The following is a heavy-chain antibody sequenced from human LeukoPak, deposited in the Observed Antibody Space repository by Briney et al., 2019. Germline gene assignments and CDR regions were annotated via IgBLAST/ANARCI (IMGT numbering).Heavy chain of an antibody. CDR3: ARHSGSGWQALGY. Sequence: GASVKVSCKASGYTFSNCGISWVRQAPGLGLEWMGWTSYNGNTNYAQKFQDRVTMTTDTSTTTAYMELRSLESDDTAVYYCARHSGSGWQALGYWGQGPLVTVSS. CDR1: GYTFSNCG. J-gene: IGHJ4*02. CDR2: TSYNGNT. V-gene: IGHV1-18*04. D-gene: IGHD6-19*01.